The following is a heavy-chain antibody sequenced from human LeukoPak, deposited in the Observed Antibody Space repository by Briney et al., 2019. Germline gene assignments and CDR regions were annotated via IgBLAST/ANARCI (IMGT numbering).Heavy chain of an antibody. D-gene: IGHD6-13*01. CDR3: ARDRTMIAEAGRGWFDP. CDR2: INPNSGGT. J-gene: IGHJ5*02. V-gene: IGHV1-2*02. Sequence: ASVKVSCKASGYTFTGYYMHWVRQAPGQGLEWMGWINPNSGGTNYAQKFQGRVTMTRDTSISTAYMELSRLRSDDTAVYYCARDRTMIAEAGRGWFDPWGQGTLVTVSS. CDR1: GYTFTGYY.